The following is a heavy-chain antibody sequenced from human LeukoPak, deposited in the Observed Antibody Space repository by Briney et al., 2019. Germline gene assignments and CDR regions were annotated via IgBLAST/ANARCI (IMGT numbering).Heavy chain of an antibody. D-gene: IGHD5-12*01. CDR1: GYTLSELS. J-gene: IGHJ4*02. CDR2: FDPEDGER. CDR3: ATVFLSRGYSGNDPRSEF. V-gene: IGHV1-24*01. Sequence: EASVKVSCKVSGYTLSELSMNWVRQAPGKGLEWMGGFDPEDGERIYAQKFQGRVTMTEDTSTDTAYMELSSLRSEDTAVYYCATVFLSRGYSGNDPRSEFWGEGTLVTVSS.